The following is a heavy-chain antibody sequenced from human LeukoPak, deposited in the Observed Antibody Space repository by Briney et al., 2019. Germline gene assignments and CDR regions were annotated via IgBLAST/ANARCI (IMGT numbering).Heavy chain of an antibody. CDR1: GFTFSSYA. CDR2: ISGSGGST. D-gene: IGHD3-22*01. J-gene: IGHJ4*02. V-gene: IGHV3-23*01. Sequence: GGSLRLPCAASGFTFSSYAMSWVRQAPGKGLEWVSAISGSGGSTYYADSVKGRFTISRDNPKNTLYLQMNSLRAEDTAVYYCAKDLHPNYYDSSGYLFIDYWGQGALVTVSS. CDR3: AKDLHPNYYDSSGYLFIDY.